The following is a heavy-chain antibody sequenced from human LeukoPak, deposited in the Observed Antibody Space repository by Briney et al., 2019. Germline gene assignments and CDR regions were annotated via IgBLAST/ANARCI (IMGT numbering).Heavy chain of an antibody. CDR2: VTSDGIT. CDR3: TRDVPGQLGGVDY. J-gene: IGHJ4*02. Sequence: PGGSLRLSCAASGFTFSSYWMSWVRQAPGKGLVWVSRVTSDGITTYADFVKGRFTISRDNAKNTVYLQMNSLRTEDTAVYYCTRDVPGQLGGVDYWGQGTLVTVSS. D-gene: IGHD6-6*01. CDR1: GFTFSSYW. V-gene: IGHV3-74*01.